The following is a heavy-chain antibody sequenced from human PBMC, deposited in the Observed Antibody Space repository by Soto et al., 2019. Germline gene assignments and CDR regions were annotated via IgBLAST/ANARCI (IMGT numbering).Heavy chain of an antibody. CDR2: ISYDGSNK. V-gene: IGHV3-30*18. CDR3: AKTRRQFVVVPAANPMHYYYYYMDV. Sequence: GGSLRLSCAASGFTFSSYGMHWVRQAPGKGLEWVAVISYDGSNKYYADSVEGRFTITRDNSKNTLYLQMNSLRAEDTAVYYCAKTRRQFVVVPAANPMHYYYYYMDVWGKGTTVTVSS. J-gene: IGHJ6*03. CDR1: GFTFSSYG. D-gene: IGHD2-2*01.